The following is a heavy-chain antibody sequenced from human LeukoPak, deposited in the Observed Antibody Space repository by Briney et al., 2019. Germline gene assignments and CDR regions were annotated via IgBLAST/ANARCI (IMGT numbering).Heavy chain of an antibody. CDR1: GYTFTSYG. CDR2: ISVYNGNT. D-gene: IGHD2-15*01. Sequence: GASVKVSCKASGYTFTSYGISWVRQAPGQGLEWMGWISVYNGNTNYAQKVKGRATMTTDTSTSTAYMELRSLRSDDTAVYYCAKVVGSAWYDYWGQGTLVTVSS. CDR3: AKVVGSAWYDY. J-gene: IGHJ4*02. V-gene: IGHV1-18*01.